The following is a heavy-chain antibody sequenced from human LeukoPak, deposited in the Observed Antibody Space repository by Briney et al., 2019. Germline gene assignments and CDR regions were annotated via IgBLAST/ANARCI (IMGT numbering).Heavy chain of an antibody. CDR1: GFTFSNAW. Sequence: PGGSLKLSCAASGFTFSNAWMSWVRQAPGKGLEWIGSIYYSGSTFYNPSLKSRVTIFVDTSKNQFSLKLSSVTAPDTAVYYCARALITASVYFDYWGQGTLVTVSS. V-gene: IGHV4-59*05. CDR2: IYYSGST. J-gene: IGHJ4*02. CDR3: ARALITASVYFDY. D-gene: IGHD6-6*01.